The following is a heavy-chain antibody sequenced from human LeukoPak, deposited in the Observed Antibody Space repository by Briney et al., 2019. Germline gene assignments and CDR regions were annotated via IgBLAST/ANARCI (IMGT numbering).Heavy chain of an antibody. CDR3: AKAGSYDILTGYYHDAFDI. V-gene: IGHV3-23*01. D-gene: IGHD3-9*01. J-gene: IGHJ3*02. Sequence: GGSLLLSCAASGFTFSSYAMSWVLQAPGKVLERVSAISGSGGSTYYADSVKGRFTISRDNSKNTLYLQMNSLRAEHTAVYYCAKAGSYDILTGYYHDAFDIWGQGTMVTVSS. CDR1: GFTFSSYA. CDR2: ISGSGGST.